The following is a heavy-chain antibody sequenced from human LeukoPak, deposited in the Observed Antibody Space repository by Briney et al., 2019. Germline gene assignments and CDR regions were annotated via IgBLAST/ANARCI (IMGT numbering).Heavy chain of an antibody. D-gene: IGHD3-10*01. J-gene: IGHJ5*02. CDR3: ASRPLSFYGSGITGGWFDP. CDR2: INHSGST. V-gene: IGHV4-34*01. CDR1: GGSFSGYY. Sequence: RSSETLSLTCAVYGGSFSGYYWSWIRQPPGKGLEWIGEINHSGSTNYNPSLKSRVTISVDTSKNQFSLKLTSVTAADTAVYYCASRPLSFYGSGITGGWFDPWGRGTLVTVSS.